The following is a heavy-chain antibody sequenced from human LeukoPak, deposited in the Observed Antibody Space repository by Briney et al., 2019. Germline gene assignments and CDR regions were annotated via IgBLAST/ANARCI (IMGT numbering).Heavy chain of an antibody. J-gene: IGHJ3*02. CDR1: GGSFSGYY. CDR2: INHSGST. V-gene: IGHV4-34*01. D-gene: IGHD6-19*01. CDR3: ARALGDRYSSGWYVAGDAFDI. Sequence: TPSETLSLTCAVYGGSFSGYYWSWIRQPPGKGLEWIGEINHSGSTNYNPSLKSRVTISVDTSKNQFSLKLSSVTAADTAVYYCARALGDRYSSGWYVAGDAFDIWGQGTMVTVSS.